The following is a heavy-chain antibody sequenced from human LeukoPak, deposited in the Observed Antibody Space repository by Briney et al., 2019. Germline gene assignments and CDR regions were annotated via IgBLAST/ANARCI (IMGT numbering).Heavy chain of an antibody. CDR3: ARDSIQLWFFDY. CDR1: GGSFSGYY. V-gene: IGHV4-34*01. D-gene: IGHD5-18*01. J-gene: IGHJ4*02. Sequence: SETLSLTCAVYGGSFSGYYWSWIRQPPGKGLEWIGEINHSGSTNYNPSLKSRVTISVDTSKNQFSLKLSSVTAADTAVYYCARDSIQLWFFDYWGQGTLVTVSS. CDR2: INHSGST.